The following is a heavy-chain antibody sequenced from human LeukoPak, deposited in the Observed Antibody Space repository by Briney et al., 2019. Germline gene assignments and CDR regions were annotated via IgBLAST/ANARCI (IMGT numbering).Heavy chain of an antibody. V-gene: IGHV3-23*01. Sequence: QPGGSLRVSCAASGFTFNDYAMSWVRQAPGKGLEWVSAIRMSGGSTYYADSVRGRFTISRHNSKNTLSLQMNSLRGEDTAVYYCAKQGPYGSGPYFDYWGQGALDTVSS. CDR3: AKQGPYGSGPYFDY. CDR2: IRMSGGST. J-gene: IGHJ4*02. CDR1: GFTFNDYA. D-gene: IGHD3-10*01.